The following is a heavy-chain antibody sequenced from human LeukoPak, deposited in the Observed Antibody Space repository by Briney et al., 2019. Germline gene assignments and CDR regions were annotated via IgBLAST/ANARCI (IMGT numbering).Heavy chain of an antibody. CDR2: IYYSGSI. Sequence: SETLSRTCTVSGGSISSGDYYWSWIRQPPGKGLEWIGYIYYSGSIYYNPSLKSRVTISADTSKNQFSLKLSSVTAADTAVYYCARGGRGLRLGELSHFDYWGQGTLVTVSS. J-gene: IGHJ4*02. V-gene: IGHV4-30-4*02. D-gene: IGHD3-16*02. CDR1: GGSISSGDYY. CDR3: ARGGRGLRLGELSHFDY.